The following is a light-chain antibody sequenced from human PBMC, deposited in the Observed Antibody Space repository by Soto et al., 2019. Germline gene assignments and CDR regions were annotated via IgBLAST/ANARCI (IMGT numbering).Light chain of an antibody. CDR2: ANK. V-gene: IGLV1-40*01. CDR1: SSNIGAGYD. Sequence: QSVLTQPPSVSGAPGQRVTISCSGSSSNIGAGYDVHCYQQLPGTAPKLLIYANKHRASGVPGRVSGSKSGTSASLAITGLQPENEADYYCQSYDSSVRGHQGVFGGGTKQTVL. J-gene: IGLJ3*02. CDR3: QSYDSSVRGHQGV.